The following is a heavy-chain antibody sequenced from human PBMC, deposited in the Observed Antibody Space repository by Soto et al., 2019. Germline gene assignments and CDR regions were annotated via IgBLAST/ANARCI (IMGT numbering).Heavy chain of an antibody. CDR3: ASLVAAPSSFSSYYYGMDV. CDR2: ISSSSSDI. CDR1: GFTFRSYT. J-gene: IGHJ6*02. V-gene: IGHV3-21*01. Sequence: PVGSLRLSGAASGFTFRSYTMDWVRQAPGKGLEWVSSISSSSSDIYYADSVKGRFTVSRDNAKNSLYLQMNSLRAEDTAVYYCASLVAAPSSFSSYYYGMDVWGQGTTVTVSS. D-gene: IGHD6-6*01.